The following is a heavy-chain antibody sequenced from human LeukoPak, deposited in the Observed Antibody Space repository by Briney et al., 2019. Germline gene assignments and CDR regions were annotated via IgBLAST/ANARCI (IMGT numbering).Heavy chain of an antibody. CDR2: INSDGSST. Sequence: PGGSLRLSCAASGFTFSSYWMHWVRQAPGKGLVWVSRINSDGSSTSYADSVKGRFTISRDNAKNSLYLQMNSLRAEDTAVYYCARAPSKDDAFDIWGQGTMVTVSS. V-gene: IGHV3-74*01. CDR1: GFTFSSYW. CDR3: ARAPSKDDAFDI. J-gene: IGHJ3*02.